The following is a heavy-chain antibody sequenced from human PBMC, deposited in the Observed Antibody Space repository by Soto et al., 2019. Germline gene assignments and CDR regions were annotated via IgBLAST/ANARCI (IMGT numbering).Heavy chain of an antibody. D-gene: IGHD6-13*01. CDR2: IIPIFGTA. Sequence: SVKVSCKASGGTFSIYAISWVRQAPGQGLEWMGGIIPIFGTANYAQKFQGRVTITADESTSTAYMELSSLRSEDTAVYYCARGIAAAGPPPNDAFDIWGQGTMVTASS. J-gene: IGHJ3*02. CDR3: ARGIAAAGPPPNDAFDI. CDR1: GGTFSIYA. V-gene: IGHV1-69*13.